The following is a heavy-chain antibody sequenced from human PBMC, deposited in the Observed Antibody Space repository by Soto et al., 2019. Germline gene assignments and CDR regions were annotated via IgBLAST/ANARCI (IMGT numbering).Heavy chain of an antibody. Sequence: EVQLLESGGGLVQPGGSLRLSCAASGFTCNNYAMTWVRQAPGKGLEWVSAMSGGGETTSYADSVKGRFNVARDGSTNTLYLQMSSLRAEDTALYYCAKGRGGSGSLTPRVDFWCQRTLVTVSS. CDR1: GFTCNNYA. D-gene: IGHD3-10*01. CDR3: AKGRGGSGSLTPRVDF. CDR2: MSGGGETT. V-gene: IGHV3-23*01. J-gene: IGHJ4*02.